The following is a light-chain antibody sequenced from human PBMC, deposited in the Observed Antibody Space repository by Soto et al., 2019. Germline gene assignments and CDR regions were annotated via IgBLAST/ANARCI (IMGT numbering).Light chain of an antibody. CDR3: QQYNTQYT. CDR1: QSISSW. J-gene: IGKJ2*01. V-gene: IGKV1-5*03. Sequence: DIQMTQSPSTLSASVGDRVTFTCRASQSISSWLAWYQQKPGKAPKLLIYKASSLESGVPSRFSGSGSGTEFTLTISSLQPDDFATYYCQQYNTQYTFGQGTKLEIK. CDR2: KAS.